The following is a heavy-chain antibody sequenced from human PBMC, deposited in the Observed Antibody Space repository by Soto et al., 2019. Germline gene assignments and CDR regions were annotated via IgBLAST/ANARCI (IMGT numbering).Heavy chain of an antibody. CDR1: GGTFSSYA. CDR3: ARAYCGGDCYPPPTKFDY. D-gene: IGHD2-21*02. V-gene: IGHV1-69*13. J-gene: IGHJ4*02. Sequence: GASVKVSCKASGGTFSSYAISWARQAPGQGLEWMGGIIPIFGTANYAQKFQGRVTITADESTSTSYMELSSLRSEDTAVYYCARAYCGGDCYPPPTKFDYWGQGTLVTVSS. CDR2: IIPIFGTA.